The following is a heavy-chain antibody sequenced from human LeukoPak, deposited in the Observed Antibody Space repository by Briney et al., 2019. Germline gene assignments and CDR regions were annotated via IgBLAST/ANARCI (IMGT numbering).Heavy chain of an antibody. CDR1: GGSMSSASSY. CDR2: TYYSGST. CDR3: ARAQGYSGPYYFDY. Sequence: SETLSLTCTVSGGSMSSASSYWGWIRQHPGKGLEWIGYTYYSGSTHYNPSLKSRVTISVDTSKNQFSLKLSSVTAADTAVYYCARAQGYSGPYYFDYWGQGTLVTVSS. V-gene: IGHV4-31*03. J-gene: IGHJ4*02. D-gene: IGHD5-12*01.